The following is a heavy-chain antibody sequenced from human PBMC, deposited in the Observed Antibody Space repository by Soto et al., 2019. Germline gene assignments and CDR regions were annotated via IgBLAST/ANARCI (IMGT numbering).Heavy chain of an antibody. Sequence: EVQLLESGGGLVQPGGSLRLSCAASGFTFSSYAMSWVRQAPGKGLEWVSAISGSGGSTYYADSVRGRFTISRDNSKNTLYLQMNSLRAEDTAVYYCAKGPEGGGVIGLAYWGQGTLVTVS. V-gene: IGHV3-23*01. CDR3: AKGPEGGGVIGLAY. J-gene: IGHJ4*02. D-gene: IGHD3-16*02. CDR1: GFTFSSYA. CDR2: ISGSGGST.